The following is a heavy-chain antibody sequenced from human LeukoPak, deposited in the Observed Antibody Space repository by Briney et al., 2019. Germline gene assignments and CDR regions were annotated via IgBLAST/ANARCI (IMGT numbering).Heavy chain of an antibody. D-gene: IGHD6-13*01. J-gene: IGHJ4*02. CDR1: GGSISSGGYY. V-gene: IGHV4-30-2*01. CDR3: ARSAAAGPIDY. Sequence: PSRTLSLTCTVSGGSISSGGYYWSWIRQPPGKGLEWIGYIYHSGSTYYNPSLKSRVTISVDRSKNQFSLKLSSVTAADTAVYYCARSAAAGPIDYWGQGTLVTVSS. CDR2: IYHSGST.